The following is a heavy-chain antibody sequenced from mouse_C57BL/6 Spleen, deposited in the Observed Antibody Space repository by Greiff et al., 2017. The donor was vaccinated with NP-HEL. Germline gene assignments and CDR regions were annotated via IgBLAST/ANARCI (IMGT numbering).Heavy chain of an antibody. CDR2: IYPGDGDT. CDR3: ARDSSGYPYPYAMDY. D-gene: IGHD3-2*02. Sequence: QVQLQQSGAELVKPGASVKISCKASGYAFSSYWMNWVKQRPGKGLEWIGQIYPGDGDTNYNGKFKGKATLTADKSSSTAYMQLSSLTSEDSAVYFCARDSSGYPYPYAMDYWGQGTSVTVSS. V-gene: IGHV1-80*01. CDR1: GYAFSSYW. J-gene: IGHJ4*01.